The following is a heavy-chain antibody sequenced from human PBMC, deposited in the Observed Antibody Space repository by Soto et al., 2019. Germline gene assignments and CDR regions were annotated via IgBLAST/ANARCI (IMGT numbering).Heavy chain of an antibody. CDR3: ARDTPLFWSGYYHPDHFDY. CDR2: IYYSGST. J-gene: IGHJ4*02. V-gene: IGHV4-59*01. CDR1: GGSISSYY. Sequence: SETLSLTCTVSGGSISSYYWSWIRQPPGKGLEWIGYIYYSGSTNYNPSLKSRVTISVDTSKNQFSLKLSSVTAADTAVYYCARDTPLFWSGYYHPDHFDYWGQGTLVTVSS. D-gene: IGHD3-3*01.